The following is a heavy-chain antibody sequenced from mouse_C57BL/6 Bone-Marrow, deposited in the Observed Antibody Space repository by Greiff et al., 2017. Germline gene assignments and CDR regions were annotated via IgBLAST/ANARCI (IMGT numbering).Heavy chain of an antibody. V-gene: IGHV1-7*01. Sequence: QVQLKESGAELAKPGASVKLSCKASGYTFTSYWMHWVKQRPGQGLEWIGYINPSSGYTKYNQKFKDKATLTADKSSSTAYMQLSSLTYDDSAVYYCARDYYGSSFFDYWGQGTTLTVSS. CDR3: ARDYYGSSFFDY. J-gene: IGHJ2*01. D-gene: IGHD1-1*01. CDR2: INPSSGYT. CDR1: GYTFTSYW.